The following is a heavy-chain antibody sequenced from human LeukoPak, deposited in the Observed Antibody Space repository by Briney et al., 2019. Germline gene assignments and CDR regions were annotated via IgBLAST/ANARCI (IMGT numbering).Heavy chain of an antibody. Sequence: SETLSLTCTVSGDSISTSYWSWIRQPPGKGLEWIGYIRYSGSANYNPSLRSRVTISIDTSKNQFSLKLSSVTAADTAVYHCARLVYDSMGYYFDYWGQGTLVTVSS. CDR3: ARLVYDSMGYYFDY. CDR2: IRYSGSA. CDR1: GDSISTSY. V-gene: IGHV4-59*08. D-gene: IGHD3-22*01. J-gene: IGHJ4*02.